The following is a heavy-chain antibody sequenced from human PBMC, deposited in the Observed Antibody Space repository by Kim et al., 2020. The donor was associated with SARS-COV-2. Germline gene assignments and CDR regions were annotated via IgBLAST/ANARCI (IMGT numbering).Heavy chain of an antibody. Sequence: SQTLSLTCTVSGGSISSGDYYWSWIRQPPGKGLEWIGYIYYSGSTYYNPSLKSRVTISVDTSKNQFSLKLSSVTAADTAVYYCARDFSTTGSGVRWFDPWGQGTLVTVSS. CDR1: GGSISSGDYY. CDR3: ARDFSTTGSGVRWFDP. CDR2: IYYSGST. V-gene: IGHV4-30-4*01. J-gene: IGHJ5*02. D-gene: IGHD1-1*01.